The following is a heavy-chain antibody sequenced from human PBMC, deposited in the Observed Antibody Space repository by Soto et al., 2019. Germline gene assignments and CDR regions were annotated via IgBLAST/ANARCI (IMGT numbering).Heavy chain of an antibody. Sequence: EVQLVESGGGLVQPGGSLKLSCVVSGFTFSGSAMHWVRQASGKGLEWVGRIRSKANNYATAYAASVKGRFTISRDDSKNTAYLQMNSLKSEDTDVYYCNSLYASGSPWGQGTLVTVSS. D-gene: IGHD3-10*01. V-gene: IGHV3-73*02. CDR3: NSLYASGSP. CDR1: GFTFSGSA. CDR2: IRSKANNYAT. J-gene: IGHJ4*02.